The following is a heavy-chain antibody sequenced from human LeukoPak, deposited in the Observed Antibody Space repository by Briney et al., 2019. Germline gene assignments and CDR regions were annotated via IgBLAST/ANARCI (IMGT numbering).Heavy chain of an antibody. Sequence: SETLSLTCAVCGGSFSGYYWSWIRQPPGKGLEWIGEINHSGSTNYNPSLKSRVTISVDTSKNQFSLKLSSVTAADTAVYYCAISSILGKFDYWGQGTLVTVSS. V-gene: IGHV4-34*01. CDR1: GGSFSGYY. J-gene: IGHJ4*02. D-gene: IGHD6-13*01. CDR3: AISSILGKFDY. CDR2: INHSGST.